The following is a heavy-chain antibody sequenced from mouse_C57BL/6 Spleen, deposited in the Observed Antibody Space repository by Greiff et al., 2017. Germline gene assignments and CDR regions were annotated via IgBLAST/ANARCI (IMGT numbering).Heavy chain of an antibody. V-gene: IGHV5-17*03. CDR2: ISSGSSTI. CDR3: ARPITTVVAHWYFDV. D-gene: IGHD1-1*01. CDR1: GFTFSDYG. J-gene: IGHJ1*03. Sequence: EVQGVESGGGLVKPGGSLKLSCAASGFTFSDYGMHWVRQAPEKGLEWVAYISSGSSTIYYADTVKGRFTISRDNAKNTLYLQMSSLKSEDTAMXYCARPITTVVAHWYFDVWGTGTTVTVSS.